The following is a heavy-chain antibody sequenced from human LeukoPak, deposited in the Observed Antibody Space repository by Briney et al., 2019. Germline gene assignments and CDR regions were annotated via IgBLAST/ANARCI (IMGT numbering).Heavy chain of an antibody. D-gene: IGHD1-26*01. CDR1: GYTFTSYY. CDR2: MNPNSGNT. Sequence: ASVKVSCKASGYTFTSYYMHWVRQATGQGLEWMGWMNPNSGNTGYAQKFQGRVTITRNTSISTAYMELSSLRSEDTAVYYCARRGSSGSYYQPIDYWGQGTLVTVSS. CDR3: ARRGSSGSYYQPIDY. V-gene: IGHV1-8*03. J-gene: IGHJ4*02.